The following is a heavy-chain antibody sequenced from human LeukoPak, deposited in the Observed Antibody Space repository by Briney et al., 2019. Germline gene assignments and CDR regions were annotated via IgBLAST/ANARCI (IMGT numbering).Heavy chain of an antibody. J-gene: IGHJ3*02. CDR1: GYTLTELS. V-gene: IGHV1-24*01. D-gene: IGHD2-15*01. Sequence: ASVKVSCKVSGYTLTELSMHWVRQAPGKGLEWMGGFDPEDGETIYAQKFQGRVTMTEDTSTDTAYMELTSLRSEDTAVYYCATAIVVVVASTAAFDIWGQGTMVTVSS. CDR3: ATAIVVVVASTAAFDI. CDR2: FDPEDGET.